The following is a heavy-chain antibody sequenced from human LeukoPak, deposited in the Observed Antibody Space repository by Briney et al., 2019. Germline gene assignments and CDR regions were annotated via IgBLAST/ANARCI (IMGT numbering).Heavy chain of an antibody. CDR2: IYYSGST. D-gene: IGHD5-18*01. J-gene: IGHJ6*03. CDR1: GGSINSYY. Sequence: PSETLALICSVSGGSINSYYWSWVRQPPGKGLEWIGYIYYSGSTSYNPSLKSRVTISVDTSKNQFSLKLSSVTAADTAVYFCARTTEGGYTYDYFYYYYMDVWGKGTTVTVSS. CDR3: ARTTEGGYTYDYFYYYYMDV. V-gene: IGHV4-59*01.